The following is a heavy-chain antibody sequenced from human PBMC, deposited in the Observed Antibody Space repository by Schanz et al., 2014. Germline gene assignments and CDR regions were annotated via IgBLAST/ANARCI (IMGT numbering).Heavy chain of an antibody. CDR3: ANNWNLDY. CDR1: GFSLDIFA. CDR2: FNDGGVNK. V-gene: IGHV3-23*01. D-gene: IGHD1-20*01. Sequence: EVHLLESGGGLVEPGGSLRLSCATSGFSLDIFAVSWVRQAPGKGLEWVSSFNDGGVNKYYADSVKGRFTISSDNSKSTLDLQMSSLRAEDTAVYYCANNWNLDYWGPGTMVTVSS. J-gene: IGHJ3*01.